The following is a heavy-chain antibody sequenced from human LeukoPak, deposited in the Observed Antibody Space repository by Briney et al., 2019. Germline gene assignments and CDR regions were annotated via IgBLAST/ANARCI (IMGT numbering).Heavy chain of an antibody. CDR3: AKDPSNASRTLDL. Sequence: GGSLRLSCVASGFTFSNYGMHWVRQAPGKGLEWVPFIRSEGVNKYYGDSVEGRFTVSRDNSKNTLSLHMNSLGPEDTAVYYCAKDPSNASRTLDLWGQGTLVTVSA. J-gene: IGHJ3*01. V-gene: IGHV3-30*02. D-gene: IGHD3-16*01. CDR2: IRSEGVNK. CDR1: GFTFSNYG.